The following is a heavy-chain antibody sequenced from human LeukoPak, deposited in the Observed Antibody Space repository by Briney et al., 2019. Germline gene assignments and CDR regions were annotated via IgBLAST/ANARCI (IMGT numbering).Heavy chain of an antibody. V-gene: IGHV4-59*01. D-gene: IGHD4-23*01. Sequence: PSETLSLTCTVSGGSISSYYWSWIRQPPGKGLEWIGYIYYSGSTNYNPSLKSRVTISVDTSKNQFSLKLSSVTAADTAVYYCAREGGNSGAFDIWGQGTMVTVSS. CDR1: GGSISSYY. CDR3: AREGGNSGAFDI. J-gene: IGHJ3*02. CDR2: IYYSGST.